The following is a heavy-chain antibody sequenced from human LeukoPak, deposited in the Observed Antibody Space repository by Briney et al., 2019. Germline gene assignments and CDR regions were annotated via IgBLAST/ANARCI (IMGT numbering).Heavy chain of an antibody. CDR2: IYPGDSDT. CDR1: GYRFTRYW. V-gene: IGHV5-51*01. J-gene: IGHJ5*02. Sequence: GESLKISCQGSGYRFTRYWIGWVRQMPGKGLEWMGIIYPGDSDTKYNAPFQGQVTISADKSISTAYLQWGSLKASDTAMYYCARRAGGGAVRCSDGSCSPGSVWFDPWGQGTLVTVSS. CDR3: ARRAGGGAVRCSDGSCSPGSVWFDP. D-gene: IGHD2-15*01.